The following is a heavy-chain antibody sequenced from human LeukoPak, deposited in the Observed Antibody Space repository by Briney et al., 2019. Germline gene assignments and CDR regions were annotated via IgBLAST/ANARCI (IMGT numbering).Heavy chain of an antibody. CDR1: GGSISSYY. CDR3: ARVDDFWSGHYYYGMDV. CDR2: IYCSGST. V-gene: IGHV4-59*01. D-gene: IGHD3-3*01. Sequence: PSETLSLTCTVSGGSISSYYWSWIRQPPGKGLEWIGYIYCSGSTNYNPSLKSRVTISVDTSKNQFSLKLSSVTAADTAVYYCARVDDFWSGHYYYGMDVWGQGTTVTVSS. J-gene: IGHJ6*02.